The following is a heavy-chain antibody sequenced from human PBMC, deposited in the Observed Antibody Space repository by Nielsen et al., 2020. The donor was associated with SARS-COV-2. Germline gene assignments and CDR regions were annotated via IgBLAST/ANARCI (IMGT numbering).Heavy chain of an antibody. CDR2: ISGNNDNT. Sequence: WVRQAPGQGLEWMGWISGNNDNTNYAQKLQGRVTMTTDTSTSTAYVELSSLRSEDTAVYYCARCFDSSGYWFDPWGQGTLVTVSS. V-gene: IGHV1-18*01. CDR3: ARCFDSSGYWFDP. D-gene: IGHD3-22*01. J-gene: IGHJ5*02.